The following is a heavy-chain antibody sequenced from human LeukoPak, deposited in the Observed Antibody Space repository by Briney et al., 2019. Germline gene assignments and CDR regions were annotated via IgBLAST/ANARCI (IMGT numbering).Heavy chain of an antibody. Sequence: ASVKVSCKASGYTFTSYYMHWVRQAPGQGLEWMGIINPSGGSTSYAQKFQGRVTMTRDTSTSTVYMELSSLRSEDTAVYYCARGSLGYYDSSGYSDLDYWGQGTLVTVSS. CDR1: GYTFTSYY. J-gene: IGHJ4*02. D-gene: IGHD3-22*01. V-gene: IGHV1-46*01. CDR3: ARGSLGYYDSSGYSDLDY. CDR2: INPSGGST.